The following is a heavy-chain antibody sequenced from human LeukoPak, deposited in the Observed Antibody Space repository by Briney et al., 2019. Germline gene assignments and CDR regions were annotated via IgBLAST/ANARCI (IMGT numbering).Heavy chain of an antibody. CDR3: ARDYNGYNWFDP. J-gene: IGHJ5*02. CDR2: ISSSSSYI. Sequence: NPGGSLRLSCAASGFTFSSYSMNWVRQAPGKGLEWVSSISSSSSYIYYADSVKGRFTISRDNAKNSLYLQMNSLRAEDTAVYYCARDYNGYNWFDPWGQGTLVTVSS. D-gene: IGHD5-12*01. V-gene: IGHV3-21*01. CDR1: GFTFSSYS.